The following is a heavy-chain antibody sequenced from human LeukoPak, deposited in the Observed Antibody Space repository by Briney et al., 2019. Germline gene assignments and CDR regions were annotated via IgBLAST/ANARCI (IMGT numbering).Heavy chain of an antibody. CDR1: GGSFSGYY. CDR2: ISHSGST. J-gene: IGHJ3*02. D-gene: IGHD7-27*01. Sequence: PSETLSLTCAVYGGSFSGYYWSWIRQPPGKGLEWIGEISHSGSTNYNPSLKSRVTISVDTSKNQFSLKLSSVTAADTAVYYCARSLTRDAFDIWGQGTMVTVSS. V-gene: IGHV4-34*01. CDR3: ARSLTRDAFDI.